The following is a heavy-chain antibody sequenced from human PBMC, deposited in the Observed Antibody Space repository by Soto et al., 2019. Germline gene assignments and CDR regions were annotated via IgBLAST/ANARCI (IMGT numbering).Heavy chain of an antibody. D-gene: IGHD3-22*01. J-gene: IGHJ3*02. CDR3: ARAPYYYDSSGNAFDI. CDR2: IYYSGST. V-gene: IGHV4-31*03. Sequence: SETLSLTCTVSGGSISSGGYYWSWIRQHPGKGLEWIGYIYYSGSTYYNPSLKSRVTISVDTSKNQFSLKLSSVTAADTAVYYCARAPYYYDSSGNAFDIWGQRTMVTVS. CDR1: GGSISSGGYY.